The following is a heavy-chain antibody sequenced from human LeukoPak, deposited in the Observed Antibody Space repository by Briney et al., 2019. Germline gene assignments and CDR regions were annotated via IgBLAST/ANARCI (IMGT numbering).Heavy chain of an antibody. D-gene: IGHD2-15*01. CDR1: GGSFSGYY. Sequence: SETLSLTCAVYGGSFSGYYWSWIRQPPGKGLEWIGEINHSGSTNYNPSLKSRVTISVDTSKSQFSLKLSSVTAADTAVYYCARGTIAARPYCSGGSCYSSYMDVWGKGTTVTVSS. J-gene: IGHJ6*03. V-gene: IGHV4-34*01. CDR2: INHSGST. CDR3: ARGTIAARPYCSGGSCYSSYMDV.